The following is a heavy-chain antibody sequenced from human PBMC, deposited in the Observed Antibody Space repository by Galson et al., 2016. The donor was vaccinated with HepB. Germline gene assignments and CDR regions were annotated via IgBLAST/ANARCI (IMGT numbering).Heavy chain of an antibody. V-gene: IGHV3-7*01. CDR1: GFRFSAYW. Sequence: SLRLSCAASGFRFSAYWLAWVRQAPGKGLEYVANINEDGSRTHYLDSAKGRFTISRDNAKNSVALQMDSLRADDTALYYCWSGYTSGIWGQGKRVTVSS. J-gene: IGHJ3*02. CDR3: WSGYTSGI. CDR2: INEDGSRT. D-gene: IGHD6-19*01.